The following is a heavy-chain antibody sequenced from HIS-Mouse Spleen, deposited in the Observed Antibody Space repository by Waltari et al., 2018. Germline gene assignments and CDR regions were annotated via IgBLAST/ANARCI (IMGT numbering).Heavy chain of an antibody. CDR1: GFTFSSYA. CDR3: ARNRWRLRGIFDY. Sequence: QVQLVESGGGVVQPGRSLRLSCAASGFTFSSYAMPWVRKAPGKGLEWVAVISYDGSNKYYADSVKGRFTISRDNSKNTLYLQMNSLRAEDTAVYYCARNRWRLRGIFDYWGQGTLVTVSS. D-gene: IGHD2-21*02. V-gene: IGHV3-30*04. J-gene: IGHJ4*02. CDR2: ISYDGSNK.